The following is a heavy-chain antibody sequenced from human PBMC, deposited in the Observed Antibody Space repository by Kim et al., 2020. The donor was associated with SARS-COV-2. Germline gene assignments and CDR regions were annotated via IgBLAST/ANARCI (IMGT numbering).Heavy chain of an antibody. CDR3: ARVLGDSSGWYTALGTPGENFDY. V-gene: IGHV3-48*02. CDR1: GFTFSSYS. J-gene: IGHJ4*02. D-gene: IGHD6-19*01. CDR2: ISSSSSTI. Sequence: GGSLRLSCAASGFTFSSYSMNWVRQAPGKGLEWVSYISSSSSTIYYADSVKGRFTISRDNAKNSLYLQMNSLRDEDTAVYYCARVLGDSSGWYTALGTPGENFDYWGQGTLVTVSS.